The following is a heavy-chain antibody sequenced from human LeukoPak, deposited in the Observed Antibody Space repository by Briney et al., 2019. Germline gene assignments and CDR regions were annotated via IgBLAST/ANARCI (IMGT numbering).Heavy chain of an antibody. J-gene: IGHJ5*02. CDR1: GGTFSSYA. CDR3: ARVLRSDEVWFDP. Sequence: GSSVKVSCKASGGTFSSYAISWVRQAPGQGLEWMGGIIPIFGTANYAQKLQGRVTMTTDTSTSTAYMELRSLRSDDTAVYYCARVLRSDEVWFDPWGQGTLVTVSS. V-gene: IGHV1-69*05. CDR2: IIPIFGTA.